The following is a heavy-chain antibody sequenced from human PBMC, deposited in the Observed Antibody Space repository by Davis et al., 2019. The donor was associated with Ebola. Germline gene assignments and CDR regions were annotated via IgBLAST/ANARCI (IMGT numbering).Heavy chain of an antibody. CDR1: GFTFSSYG. J-gene: IGHJ4*02. V-gene: IGHV3-33*06. Sequence: GESLKISCAASGFTFSSYGMHWVRQAPGKGLEWVAVIWYDGSNKYYADSVKGRFTISRDTSKNTLYLQMNSLKTEDTAVYYCVKDSGRGFHYDYWGQGTLVTVSS. CDR2: IWYDGSNK. CDR3: VKDSGRGFHYDY. D-gene: IGHD3-10*01.